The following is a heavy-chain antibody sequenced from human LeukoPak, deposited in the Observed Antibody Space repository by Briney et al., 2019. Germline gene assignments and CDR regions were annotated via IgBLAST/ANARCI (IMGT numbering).Heavy chain of an antibody. V-gene: IGHV3-7*04. J-gene: IGHJ4*02. CDR1: GFTLSRYW. CDR3: AREGSGTFDY. Sequence: PGGSLRLSCAASGFTLSRYWMSWIRQAPGKGLEWVVSIKQNGSDKYYVDSVKVRFTISRANAKNSLYLHINRLTAEATPCYYCAREGSGTFDYGGQETLVSVS. CDR2: IKQNGSDK. D-gene: IGHD1-1*01.